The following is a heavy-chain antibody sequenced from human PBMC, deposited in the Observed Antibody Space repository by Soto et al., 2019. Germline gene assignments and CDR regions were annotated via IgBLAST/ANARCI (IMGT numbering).Heavy chain of an antibody. V-gene: IGHV3-49*03. J-gene: IGHJ4*02. CDR1: GFTFGDYA. CDR3: TRDGVPARPRFYFDY. CDR2: IRSKAYGGTT. Sequence: GGSLRLSCTASGFTFGDYAMSWFRQAPGKGLEWVGFIRSKAYGGTTEYAASVKGRFTISRDDSKSIAYLQMNSLKTEDTAVYYCTRDGVPARPRFYFDYWGQGTLVTVSS. D-gene: IGHD6-6*01.